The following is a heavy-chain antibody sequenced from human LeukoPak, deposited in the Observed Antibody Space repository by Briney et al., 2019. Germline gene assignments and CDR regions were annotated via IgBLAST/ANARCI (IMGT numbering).Heavy chain of an antibody. V-gene: IGHV1-8*01. CDR2: MNPNSGNT. D-gene: IGHD6-13*01. J-gene: IGHJ5*02. CDR3: ARSYSSSGGRVRRGNWFDP. Sequence: ASVKVSCKASGYTFTSYDINWVRQATGQGLEWMGWMNPNSGNTGYAQKFQGRVTMTRNTSISTAYMELSSLRSEDTAVYYRARSYSSSGGRVRRGNWFDPWGQGTLVTVSS. CDR1: GYTFTSYD.